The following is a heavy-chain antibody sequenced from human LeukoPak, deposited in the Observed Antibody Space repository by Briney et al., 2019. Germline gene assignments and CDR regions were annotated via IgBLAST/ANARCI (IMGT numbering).Heavy chain of an antibody. CDR2: IKQDGSDK. CDR1: GFTFNSYW. V-gene: IGHV3-7*04. Sequence: GRSLRLSCAASGFTFNSYWMSWVRQAPGKGLEWVANIKQDGSDKYYVDSVKGRFTISRDNAKNSLHLQMNSLRAEDTAVYYCARDPYDSSWGLCYFDYWGQGNLVTVSS. J-gene: IGHJ4*02. CDR3: ARDPYDSSWGLCYFDY. D-gene: IGHD3-22*01.